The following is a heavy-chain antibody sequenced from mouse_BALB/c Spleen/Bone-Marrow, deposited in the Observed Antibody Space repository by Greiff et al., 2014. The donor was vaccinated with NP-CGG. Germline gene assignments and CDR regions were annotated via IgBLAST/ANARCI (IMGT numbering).Heavy chain of an antibody. D-gene: IGHD2-1*01. J-gene: IGHJ4*01. CDR2: IWGGGST. CDR3: ARNLLYGNPYYYAMDY. CDR1: GFSLSIYS. Sequence: VKLVESGPGLVAPSQSLSITCTVSGFSLSIYSVHWVRQPPGKGLEWLGMIWGGGSTDYNSALKSRLSISKDNSKSQVFLEMNSLQTDDTAMYYCARNLLYGNPYYYAMDYWGQGTSVTVSS. V-gene: IGHV2-6-4*01.